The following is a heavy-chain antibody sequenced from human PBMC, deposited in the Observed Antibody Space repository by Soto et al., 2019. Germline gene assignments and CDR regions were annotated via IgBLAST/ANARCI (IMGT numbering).Heavy chain of an antibody. D-gene: IGHD3-10*01. V-gene: IGHV3-30-3*01. CDR1: GFTFSSYA. CDR3: ARGYGSGSYYTFLNY. CDR2: ISYDGSSK. J-gene: IGHJ4*02. Sequence: GGSLRLSCAASGFTFSSYAMHWVRQAPGKGLEWVAVISYDGSSKYYADSVKGRFTISRDNSKNTLYLQMNSLRAEDTAVYYCARGYGSGSYYTFLNYWGQGTLVTVSS.